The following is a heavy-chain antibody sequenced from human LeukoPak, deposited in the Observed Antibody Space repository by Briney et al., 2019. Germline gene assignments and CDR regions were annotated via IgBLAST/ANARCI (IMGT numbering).Heavy chain of an antibody. V-gene: IGHV3-7*03. CDR3: ARDSTWLLDY. Sequence: GGSLRLSCTASGFTFRSHWMTWVRQPPGKGLEWVANIKEDGTVKYYVDSVKGRFTISRDNTKNIMYLEMNSLRADDTAVYFCARDSTWLLDYWGQGTLITVSS. CDR1: GFTFRSHW. D-gene: IGHD6-19*01. CDR2: IKEDGTVK. J-gene: IGHJ4*02.